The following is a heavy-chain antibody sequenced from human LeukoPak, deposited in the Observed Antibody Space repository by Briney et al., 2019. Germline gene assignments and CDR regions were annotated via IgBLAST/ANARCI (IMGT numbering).Heavy chain of an antibody. V-gene: IGHV1-18*01. CDR2: ISAYNGNT. Sequence: ASVKVSCKASGYTFTSYGISWVRQAPGQGLEWMGWISAYNGNTNYAQKLQGRVTMTTDTSTSTAYMELRSLRSDDTAVCYCARCSSTSCHDAFDIWGQGTMVTVSS. D-gene: IGHD2-2*01. CDR3: ARCSSTSCHDAFDI. J-gene: IGHJ3*02. CDR1: GYTFTSYG.